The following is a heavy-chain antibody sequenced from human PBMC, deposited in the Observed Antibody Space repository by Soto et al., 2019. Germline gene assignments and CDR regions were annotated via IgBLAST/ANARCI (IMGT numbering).Heavy chain of an antibody. CDR2: ISGSGDST. V-gene: IGHV3-23*01. Sequence: EVQLLESGGGLVQPGGSLRLSCAASGFTFSSYAMNWVRQAPGKGLEWVSVISGSGDSTYYADSVKGRFTISRDNSKNTLYLQMISPMAEAPAVCYWARRRSGWSVAYWGQGALVTVSS. J-gene: IGHJ4*02. D-gene: IGHD6-19*01. CDR1: GFTFSSYA. CDR3: ARRRSGWSVAY.